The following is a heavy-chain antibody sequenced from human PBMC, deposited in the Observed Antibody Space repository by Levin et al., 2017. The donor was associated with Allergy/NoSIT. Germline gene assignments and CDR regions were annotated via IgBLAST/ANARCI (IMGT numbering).Heavy chain of an antibody. CDR3: AKGHNGYNSAWFDP. CDR2: ISGSGVGT. D-gene: IGHD6-25*01. Sequence: PGGSLRLSCAASGFTFSSYAMSWVRQAPGKGLEWVSVISGSGVGTYYTDSVKGRFTVSRDNSKNTLYLQMNSLRAEDTAVYYCAKGHNGYNSAWFDPWGQGTLVTVSS. CDR1: GFTFSSYA. V-gene: IGHV3-23*01. J-gene: IGHJ5*02.